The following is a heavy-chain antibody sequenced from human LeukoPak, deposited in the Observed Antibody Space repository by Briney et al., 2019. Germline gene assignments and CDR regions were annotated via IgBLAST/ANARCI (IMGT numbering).Heavy chain of an antibody. CDR2: IYYSGST. CDR1: GGSISNNIYY. J-gene: IGHJ6*03. D-gene: IGHD3-22*01. Sequence: SGTLSLTCTVSGGSISNNIYYWGWIRQPPGKGLEWIGNIYYSGSTSYNPSLKSRVTISVDTSKNQFSLKLSSVTAADTAVYYCARQGYYDSRGYANTNYYYYMDVWGKGATVTVSS. V-gene: IGHV4-39*01. CDR3: ARQGYYDSRGYANTNYYYYMDV.